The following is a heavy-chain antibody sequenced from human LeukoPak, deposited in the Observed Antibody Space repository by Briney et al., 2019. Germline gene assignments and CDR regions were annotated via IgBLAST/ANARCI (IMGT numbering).Heavy chain of an antibody. D-gene: IGHD5-18*01. CDR1: GFAFSSYG. V-gene: IGHV3-33*01. CDR3: ASDRGYSSADDY. J-gene: IGHJ4*02. CDR2: IWYDGSNK. Sequence: GGSLRLSCAASGFAFSSYGMHWGRQAPGKGLEWVAVIWYDGSNKYYAASVKGRFTISRDNAKDSLYLQMSSLRDEDTAVYSCASDRGYSSADDYWGQGPLVTVSS.